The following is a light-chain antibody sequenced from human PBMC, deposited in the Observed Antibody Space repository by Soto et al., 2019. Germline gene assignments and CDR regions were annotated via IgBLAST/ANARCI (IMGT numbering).Light chain of an antibody. J-gene: IGKJ1*01. CDR1: QSVSSNS. V-gene: IGKV3-20*01. Sequence: ETVLTQSPGTLSLSPGERATLSCRASQSVSSNSLAWFQQKPGQAPRLLIFGASSRATGIPDRFSGSGSGTDFALAISRLEPEDFAVYYCQHYGTSPWTFGRGTKVQIK. CDR2: GAS. CDR3: QHYGTSPWT.